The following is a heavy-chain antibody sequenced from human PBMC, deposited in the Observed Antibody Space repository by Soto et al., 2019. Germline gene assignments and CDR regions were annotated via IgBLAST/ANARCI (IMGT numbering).Heavy chain of an antibody. J-gene: IGHJ4*02. CDR2: IWHDGGNK. D-gene: IGHD3-16*01. Sequence: GESLKISCAASGFTFSSYVMHWVRQAPDKGLELVAFIWHDGGNKFYAESVKGRFTISRDNSKNTLYLQMTSLSAEHTAMYYCARDGDVNTGFGKDYWGQGTLVTVSS. CDR3: ARDGDVNTGFGKDY. CDR1: GFTFSSYV. V-gene: IGHV3-33*01.